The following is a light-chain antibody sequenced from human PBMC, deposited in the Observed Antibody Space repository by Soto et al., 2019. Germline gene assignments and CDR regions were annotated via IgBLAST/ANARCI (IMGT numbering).Light chain of an antibody. CDR2: YAS. V-gene: IGKV3-15*01. CDR1: QSVSNN. CDR3: QQYNNWPPIT. Sequence: EIMMTQSPATLSVSPGERATLSCRASQSVSNNLAWYQQKPGQAPRLLIYYASTRATGIPARFSGSGSGTEFTLTISSLQSEDFSLYYCQQYNNWPPITFGQGTRLEIK. J-gene: IGKJ5*01.